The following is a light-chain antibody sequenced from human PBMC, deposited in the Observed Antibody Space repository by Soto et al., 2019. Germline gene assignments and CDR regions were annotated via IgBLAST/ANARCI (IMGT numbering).Light chain of an antibody. CDR1: QDISNY. J-gene: IGKJ3*01. Sequence: DIQMTQSPSSLSASVGDRVTITCQASQDISNYLNWYQQKPGKAPKLLFYDASNLETGVPSRFSGSGSGTDFTSTISSLQPEDIATYYCQQYDNLPLTFGPGTKVDIK. V-gene: IGKV1-33*01. CDR2: DAS. CDR3: QQYDNLPLT.